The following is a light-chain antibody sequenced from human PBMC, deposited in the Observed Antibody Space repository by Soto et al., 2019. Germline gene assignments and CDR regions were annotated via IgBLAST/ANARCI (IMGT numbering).Light chain of an antibody. J-gene: IGKJ1*01. V-gene: IGKV4-1*01. CDR2: WAS. Sequence: DIVMTQSPDSLAVSLGERATINCKSSQNILYSSNNNNYLAWYQQKPGQPPKLLIYWASTRESGVPARFSGSGSGTDFTLTISSLQAEDVAVYYCQQYYSTPQTFGQGTKVDIK. CDR1: QNILYSSNNNNY. CDR3: QQYYSTPQT.